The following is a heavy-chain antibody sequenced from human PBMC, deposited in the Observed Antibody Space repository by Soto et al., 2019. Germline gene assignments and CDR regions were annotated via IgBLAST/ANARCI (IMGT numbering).Heavy chain of an antibody. CDR2: IIPIFGTA. CDR1: GGTFSSYA. V-gene: IGHV1-69*13. CDR3: ARKRGNWNYVDEFGREYFYF. J-gene: IGHJ4*02. Sequence: SVKVSCKASGGTFSSYAISWVRQAPGQGLEWMGGIIPIFGTANYAQKFQGRVTITADESTSTAYMELSSLRSEDTAVYYCARKRGNWNYVDEFGREYFYFWGQGTLVTGSS. D-gene: IGHD1-7*01.